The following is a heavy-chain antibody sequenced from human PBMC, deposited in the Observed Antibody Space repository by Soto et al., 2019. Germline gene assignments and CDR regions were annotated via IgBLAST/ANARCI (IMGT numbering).Heavy chain of an antibody. CDR3: ARLTAKGIASTGYYFDY. CDR1: GASISSTNW. Sequence: QVQLQESGPGLVKPSGTLSLTCGVSGASISSTNWWSWVRQPPGKGLEWIGEIYHDGGATYNPSLKSRVTISVDKSKNQFSLKVTYVSAADSAMYYCARLTAKGIASTGYYFDYWGQGTLVTVSS. CDR2: IYHDGGA. V-gene: IGHV4-4*02. J-gene: IGHJ4*02. D-gene: IGHD6-13*01.